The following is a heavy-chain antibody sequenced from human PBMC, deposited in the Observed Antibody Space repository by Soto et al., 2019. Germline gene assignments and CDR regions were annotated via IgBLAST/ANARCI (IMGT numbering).Heavy chain of an antibody. D-gene: IGHD4-17*01. Sequence: ASVKVSCKASGYTFTSYGISWVRQAPGQGLEWMGWISAYNGNTNYAQKLQGRVTMTTDTSTSTAYMELRSLRSDDTAVYYCARDYGTTRANWFHPWGQGTMVTVYS. J-gene: IGHJ5*02. CDR3: ARDYGTTRANWFHP. V-gene: IGHV1-18*04. CDR1: GYTFTSYG. CDR2: ISAYNGNT.